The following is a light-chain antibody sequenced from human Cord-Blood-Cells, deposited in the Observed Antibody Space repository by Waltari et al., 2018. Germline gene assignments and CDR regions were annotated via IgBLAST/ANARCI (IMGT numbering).Light chain of an antibody. Sequence: QSALTQPRSVSGSPGQSVTISYTGTSSDVGGYHYVSWYQQHPGKAPKLMIYDVSKRPSGVPDRFAGSKSGNTASLTISGLQAEDEADYYCCSYAGSYTYVFGTGTKVTVL. CDR1: SSDVGGYHY. J-gene: IGLJ1*01. V-gene: IGLV2-11*02. CDR2: DVS. CDR3: CSYAGSYTYV.